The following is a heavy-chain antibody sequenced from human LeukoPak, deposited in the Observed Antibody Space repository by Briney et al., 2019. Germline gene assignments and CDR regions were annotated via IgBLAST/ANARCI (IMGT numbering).Heavy chain of an antibody. J-gene: IGHJ5*02. CDR3: AREHRGNWFDP. D-gene: IGHD3-10*01. CDR2: IDPNSGGT. Sequence: GASVKVSCKASGYTFSGSYIHWVRQAPGQGLEWMGWIDPNSGGTNYAQKFQGRVTMTRDTSISAAYMELSRLRSDDTAVYYCAREHRGNWFDPWGQGTLVTVSS. V-gene: IGHV1-2*02. CDR1: GYTFSGSY.